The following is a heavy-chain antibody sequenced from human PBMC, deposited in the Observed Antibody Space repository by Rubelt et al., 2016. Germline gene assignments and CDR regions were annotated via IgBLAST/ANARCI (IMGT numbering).Heavy chain of an antibody. CDR3: ARGSRTLLWFGELFADY. Sequence: RLSCAASGFTFSSYSMNWVRQAPGKGLEWVSYISSSSSYIYYADSVKGRFTISRDNAKNSLYLQMNSLRAEDTAVYYCARGSRTLLWFGELFADYWGQGTLVTVSS. J-gene: IGHJ4*02. V-gene: IGHV3-21*05. CDR1: GFTFSSYS. CDR2: ISSSSSYI. D-gene: IGHD3-10*01.